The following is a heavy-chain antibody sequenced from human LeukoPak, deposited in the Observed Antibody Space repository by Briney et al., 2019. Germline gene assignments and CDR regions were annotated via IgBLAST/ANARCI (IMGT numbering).Heavy chain of an antibody. Sequence: GGSLRLSCGASGFTVKNNYMNWVRQAPGKGLEWGSGIYGDGSTYYADFVKCRFTISRDSSKSTLYLQMNSLRAEDTAVYYCAIGSYCSGGSCYPLFDYWGRGTLVTVSS. J-gene: IGHJ4*02. CDR2: IYGDGST. D-gene: IGHD2-15*01. CDR1: GFTVKNNY. V-gene: IGHV3-53*01. CDR3: AIGSYCSGGSCYPLFDY.